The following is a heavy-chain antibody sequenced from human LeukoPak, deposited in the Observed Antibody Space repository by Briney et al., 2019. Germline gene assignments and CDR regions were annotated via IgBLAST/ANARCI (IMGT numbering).Heavy chain of an antibody. J-gene: IGHJ4*02. V-gene: IGHV4-59*08. CDR3: ARRYSSSWNGRFDY. Sequence: SETLSLTCTVSGGSISSYYWSWIRQPPGKGLEWIGYIYYSGSTNYNPSLESRVTISVDTSKNQFSLKLSSVTAADTAVYYCARRYSSSWNGRFDYWGQGTLVTVSS. CDR2: IYYSGST. D-gene: IGHD6-13*01. CDR1: GGSISSYY.